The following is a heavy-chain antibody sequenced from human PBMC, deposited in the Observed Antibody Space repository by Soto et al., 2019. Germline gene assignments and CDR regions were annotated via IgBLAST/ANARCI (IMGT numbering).Heavy chain of an antibody. D-gene: IGHD2-21*02. J-gene: IGHJ4*02. CDR2: IIPIFGTA. Sequence: AVKVSCKSSGGTFSSYAISWVRQAPGQGLEWMGGIIPIFGTANYAQKFQGRVTITADKSTSTAYMELSSLRSEDTAVYYCAIGMDCGGDCYLDYWGKGARVTVSA. V-gene: IGHV1-69*06. CDR3: AIGMDCGGDCYLDY. CDR1: GGTFSSYA.